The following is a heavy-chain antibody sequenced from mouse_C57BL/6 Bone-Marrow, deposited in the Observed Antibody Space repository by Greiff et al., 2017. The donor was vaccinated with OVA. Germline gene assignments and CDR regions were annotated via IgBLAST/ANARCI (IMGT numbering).Heavy chain of an antibody. V-gene: IGHV1-82*01. CDR2: IYPGDGDT. CDR3: ARGYGSFDY. J-gene: IGHJ2*02. D-gene: IGHD2-1*01. Sequence: QVQLQQSGPELVKPGASVKISCKASGYAFSSSWMNWVKQRPGKGLEWIGRIYPGDGDTNYNGKFKGKATLTADKSSRTSYMQLSSLTSDDAVVYCCARGYGSFDYWGGGTSRTVSS. CDR1: GYAFSSSW.